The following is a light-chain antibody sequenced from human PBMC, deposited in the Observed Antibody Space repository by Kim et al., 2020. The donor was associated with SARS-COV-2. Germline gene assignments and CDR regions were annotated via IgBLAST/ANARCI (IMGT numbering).Light chain of an antibody. CDR2: KAS. CDR1: QNIAAS. Sequence: DIQMTQSPSTLSASVGDRLTITCRSSQNIAASLAWYQVKPGKAPNLLIFKASTLETGVPSRFSGSGSGTEFTLTISSLQRDDFGTYFCKQYSSESLTFGQGTKMEI. V-gene: IGKV1-5*03. CDR3: KQYSSESLT. J-gene: IGKJ2*01.